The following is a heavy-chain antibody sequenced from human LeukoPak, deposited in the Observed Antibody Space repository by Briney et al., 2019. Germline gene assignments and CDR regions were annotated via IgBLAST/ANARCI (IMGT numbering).Heavy chain of an antibody. Sequence: GGSLRLSCAASGFTFSSYSMNWVRQAPGKGLEWVASIKQDGSDKSYVDSVKGRFTISRDNANISLYLHMNSLRAEDTAMYYCARDISSGYYDAFDIWGQGTMVTVSS. CDR1: GFTFSSYS. CDR3: ARDISSGYYDAFDI. D-gene: IGHD3-22*01. CDR2: IKQDGSDK. J-gene: IGHJ3*02. V-gene: IGHV3-7*05.